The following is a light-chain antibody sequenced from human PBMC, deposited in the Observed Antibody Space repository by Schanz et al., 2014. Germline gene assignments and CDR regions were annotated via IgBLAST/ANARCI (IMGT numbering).Light chain of an antibody. CDR2: DVT. CDR1: SSDVGGYKY. Sequence: QSALTQPPSASGSPGQSVTISCTGTSSDVGGYKYVSWYQQHPGKAPKLMIYDVTKRPSGVPDRFSGSKSGNTASLTVSGLQADDEADYYCNSYAGSNNWVFGGGTKLTVL. V-gene: IGLV2-8*01. CDR3: NSYAGSNNWV. J-gene: IGLJ3*02.